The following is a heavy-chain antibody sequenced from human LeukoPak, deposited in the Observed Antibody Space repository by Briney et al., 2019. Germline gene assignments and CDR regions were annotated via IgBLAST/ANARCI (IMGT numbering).Heavy chain of an antibody. CDR1: GGSISSSSYY. J-gene: IGHJ6*03. Sequence: MASETLSLTCTVSGGSISSSSYYWGWIRQPAGKGLEWIGSIYYSGSTYYNPSRKSQFTITVDTAKNQFSMKLSCGTAADTAVYCCARDSVEMATVEDFYYYMDVWGKGTTVTVSS. D-gene: IGHD5-24*01. CDR2: IYYSGST. V-gene: IGHV4-39*07. CDR3: ARDSVEMATVEDFYYYMDV.